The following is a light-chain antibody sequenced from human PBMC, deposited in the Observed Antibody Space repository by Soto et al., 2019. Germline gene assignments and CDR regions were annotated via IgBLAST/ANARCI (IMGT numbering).Light chain of an antibody. V-gene: IGLV1-44*01. CDR1: SSNIGSNT. CDR3: AAWDDSLNGSVV. Sequence: QSVLTQPPSASGTPGQRVTISCSGSSSNIGSNTVNWYQQLPGTAPKLLIYSNNQRPSGVPDRFSGAKSGTSDSLAISGLQSEDEADYYCAAWDDSLNGSVVFGGGTKVTVL. J-gene: IGLJ2*01. CDR2: SNN.